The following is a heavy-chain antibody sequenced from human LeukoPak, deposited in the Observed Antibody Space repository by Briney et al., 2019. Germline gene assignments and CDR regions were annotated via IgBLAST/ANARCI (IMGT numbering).Heavy chain of an antibody. V-gene: IGHV4-30-4*08. CDR2: IYYSGST. D-gene: IGHD7-27*01. CDR3: ARSTMGWGQPRPGRTAGYYMDV. Sequence: PSETLSLTCTVSGGSISSGDYYWSWIRQPPGKGLEWIGYIYYSGSTYYNPSLKSRVTISVDTSKNQFSLKLSSVTAADTAVYYCARSTMGWGQPRPGRTAGYYMDVWGKGTTVTVSS. J-gene: IGHJ6*03. CDR1: GGSISSGDYY.